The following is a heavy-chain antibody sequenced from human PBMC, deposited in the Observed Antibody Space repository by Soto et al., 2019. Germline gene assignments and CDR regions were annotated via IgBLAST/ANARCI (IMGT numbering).Heavy chain of an antibody. CDR1: GGSFSGYY. CDR3: ARVRGNPDY. Sequence: SETLSLTCAVYGGSFSGYYWSWIRQPPGKGLEWIGEINHSGSTNYNPSLKGRVTISVDTSKNQFSLKLSSVTAADTAVYYCARVRGNPDYWGQGTLVTVSS. CDR2: INHSGST. D-gene: IGHD3-16*01. J-gene: IGHJ4*02. V-gene: IGHV4-34*01.